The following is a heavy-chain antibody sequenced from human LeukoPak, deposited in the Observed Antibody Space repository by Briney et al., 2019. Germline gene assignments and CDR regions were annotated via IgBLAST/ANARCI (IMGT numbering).Heavy chain of an antibody. CDR3: ARDVYGGNSADYFDN. V-gene: IGHV3-21*01. D-gene: IGHD4-23*01. CDR1: GFTSSIYS. CDR2: ISSTSRHI. Sequence: GGSLRLSCVASGFTSSIYSMNWVRQAPGKGLEWVSSISSTSRHIHYVDSVQGRFTISRDNTKNSLYLQMNSLRAEDTAVYYCARDVYGGNSADYFDNWGQGTLVTVSS. J-gene: IGHJ4*02.